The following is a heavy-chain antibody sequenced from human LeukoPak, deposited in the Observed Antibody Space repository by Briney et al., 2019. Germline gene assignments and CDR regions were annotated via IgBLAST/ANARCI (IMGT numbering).Heavy chain of an antibody. CDR1: GITLSNYG. Sequence: GGFLRLSCVVSGITLSNYGMSWVRQAPGKGLEWVSGISERGGSTNYADSVKGRFIISRDTSKNTVYLQMNSLRVEDTAVYFCAKRGIVIRAVIIIGFHKEAYYFDYWGQGILVTVSS. CDR3: AKRGIVIRAVIIIGFHKEAYYFDY. CDR2: ISERGGST. V-gene: IGHV3-23*01. D-gene: IGHD3-10*01. J-gene: IGHJ4*02.